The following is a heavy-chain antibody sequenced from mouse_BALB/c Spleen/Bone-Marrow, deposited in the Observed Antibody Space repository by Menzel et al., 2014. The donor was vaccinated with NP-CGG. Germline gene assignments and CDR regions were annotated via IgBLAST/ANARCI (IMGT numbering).Heavy chain of an antibody. V-gene: IGHV3-8*02. J-gene: IGHJ4*01. CDR1: GDSITSGN. D-gene: IGHD2-2*01. CDR2: ISYSGST. CDR3: ARFGYDYALDY. Sequence: EVQLQQSGPSLVKPSQTLSLTCSVTGDSITSGNWNWIRKFPGNKLEYMGYISYSGSTYYNPSLKSRISITRDTSKNQYYLQLKSVTTEDTATYYCARFGYDYALDYWGQGTSVTVSS.